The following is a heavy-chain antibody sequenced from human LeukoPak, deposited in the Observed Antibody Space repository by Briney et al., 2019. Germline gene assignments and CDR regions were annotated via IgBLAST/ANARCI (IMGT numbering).Heavy chain of an antibody. J-gene: IGHJ4*02. CDR3: AKRGVVIRAVLVVGFHKEAYYFDS. CDR1: GITLSNYG. Sequence: GGSLRLSCVVSGITLSNYGMSWVRQAPGKGLEWVAGISDRGGSTNYADSVKGRFTISRDNPKNTLYLQMNSLRFEDTAVYFCAKRGVVIRAVLVVGFHKEAYYFDSWGQGALVTASS. D-gene: IGHD2-15*01. CDR2: ISDRGGST. V-gene: IGHV3-23*01.